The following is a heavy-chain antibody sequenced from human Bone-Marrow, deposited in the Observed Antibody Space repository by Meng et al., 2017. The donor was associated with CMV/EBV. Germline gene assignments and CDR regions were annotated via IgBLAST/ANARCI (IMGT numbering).Heavy chain of an antibody. J-gene: IGHJ6*02. CDR3: VGAAEFDHFRSGYDWYYHYGMDV. D-gene: IGHD3-3*02. V-gene: IGHV1-69*10. CDR1: GGTFDHYA. Sequence: SVKVSCKASGGTFDHYAISWVRQAPGQGLEWMGGIIPARAATSYGQRLQGRLTITADTSTSTAYMELSSLRSEDTDTFYCVGAAEFDHFRSGYDWYYHYGMDVWGQGTTVTVSS. CDR2: IIPARAAT.